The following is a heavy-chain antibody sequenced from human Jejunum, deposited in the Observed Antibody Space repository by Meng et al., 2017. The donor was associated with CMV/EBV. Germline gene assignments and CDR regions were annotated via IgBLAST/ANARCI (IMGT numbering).Heavy chain of an antibody. CDR2: IRSDGTET. J-gene: IGHJ6*02. D-gene: IGHD2-15*01. V-gene: IGHV3-7*02. Sequence: SAFTFSHYWMTWVRQPPGKGLECVANIRSDGTETNHVDSLKGRFTISRDNGKNALYLQMNSLRVEDTAVYYCARHADGGWYAMDVWGHGTTVTVSS. CDR1: AFTFSHYW. CDR3: ARHADGGWYAMDV.